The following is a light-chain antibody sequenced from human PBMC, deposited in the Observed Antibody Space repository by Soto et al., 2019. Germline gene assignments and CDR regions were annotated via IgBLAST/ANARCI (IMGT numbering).Light chain of an antibody. Sequence: QSVLTQPPSASGSPGQSVTISCAGTSSDVGGYNYVSWYQQYPGKVPKLMIYEVSERPSGVPDRFSGSKSGNTAFLTVSGLQAEDEADYYCSSYTSSSISYVFGTGTKLTVL. V-gene: IGLV2-8*01. J-gene: IGLJ1*01. CDR3: SSYTSSSISYV. CDR2: EVS. CDR1: SSDVGGYNY.